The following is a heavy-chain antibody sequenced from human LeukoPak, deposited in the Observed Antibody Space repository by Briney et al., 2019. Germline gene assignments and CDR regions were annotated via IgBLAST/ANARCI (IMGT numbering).Heavy chain of an antibody. CDR1: GFTFTSYW. CDR3: ARQGTIAAAEIDY. J-gene: IGHJ4*02. D-gene: IGHD6-13*01. Sequence: GGSLRLSCAASGFTFTSYWMTWVRQPPGKGLEWVATIKEDGSVKYYVDSVKGRFTISRDNAENSLYLQMNSLRADDTAVYYCARQGTIAAAEIDYWGQGTLVTVSS. V-gene: IGHV3-7*01. CDR2: IKEDGSVK.